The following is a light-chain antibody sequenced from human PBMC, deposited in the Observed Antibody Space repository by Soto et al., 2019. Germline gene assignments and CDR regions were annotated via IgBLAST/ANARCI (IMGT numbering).Light chain of an antibody. CDR3: NSYTSSSARV. CDR1: SNDVGGFNY. V-gene: IGLV2-14*01. CDR2: EVS. J-gene: IGLJ3*02. Sequence: QPASVSGSPGQSITISCTGTSNDVGGFNYVSWYQQHPGKAPKLIIYEVSNRPSGVSNRFSGSKSGNTASLTISGLQAEDEADYYCNSYTSSSARVFGGGTKLTVL.